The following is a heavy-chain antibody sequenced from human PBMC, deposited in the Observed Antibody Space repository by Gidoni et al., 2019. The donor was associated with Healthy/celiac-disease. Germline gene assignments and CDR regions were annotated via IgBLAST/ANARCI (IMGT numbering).Heavy chain of an antibody. CDR2: VYSGGST. D-gene: IGHD1-26*01. CDR1: GFTARSNY. J-gene: IGHJ6*02. CDR3: ARSSGSYYYYYGMDV. V-gene: IGHV3-66*01. Sequence: VQLVESGGGLVQPGGSLRLSCAASGFTARSNYMSWVRQAPGKGLEWVSCVYSGGSTYYADSVEGRFTISRDNSKNTLYLQMNSLRAEDTAVYYCARSSGSYYYYYGMDVWGQGTTVTLSS.